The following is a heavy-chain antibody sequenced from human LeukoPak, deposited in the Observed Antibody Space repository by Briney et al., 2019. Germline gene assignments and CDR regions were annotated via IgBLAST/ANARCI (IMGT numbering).Heavy chain of an antibody. CDR3: ASEKDYGNWFDP. CDR2: IYYSGST. J-gene: IGHJ5*02. CDR1: GGSISSSSYY. D-gene: IGHD4-17*01. Sequence: SETLSLTCAVSGGSISSSSYYWGWIRQPPGKGLEWIGSIYYSGSTYYNPSLKSRVTISVDTSKNQFSLTLSSVTAADTAVYYCASEKDYGNWFDPWGQGTLVTVSS. V-gene: IGHV4-39*01.